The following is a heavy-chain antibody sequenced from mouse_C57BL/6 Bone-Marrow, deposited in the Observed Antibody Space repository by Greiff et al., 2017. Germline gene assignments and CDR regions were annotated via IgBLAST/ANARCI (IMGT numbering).Heavy chain of an antibody. CDR3: ARGDYDEFAY. J-gene: IGHJ3*01. V-gene: IGHV1-7*01. Sequence: QVQLQQSGAELAKPGASVKLSCKASGYTFTSYWMHWVKQRPGQGLEWIGYINPSSGYTKYNQKFKDKATLTADKSSCTAYMQLSSLTYEDSAVYYCARGDYDEFAYWGQGTLVTVSA. CDR2: INPSSGYT. CDR1: GYTFTSYW. D-gene: IGHD2-4*01.